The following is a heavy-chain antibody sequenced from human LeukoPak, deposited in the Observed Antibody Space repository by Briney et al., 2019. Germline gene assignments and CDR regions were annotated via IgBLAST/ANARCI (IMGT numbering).Heavy chain of an antibody. CDR1: GFTFSSYS. V-gene: IGHV3-21*01. CDR2: ISSSSSYI. Sequence: GGSLRISCAASGFTFSSYSMNWVRQAPGKGLEWVSSISSSSSYIYYADSVKGRFTISRDNAKNSLYLQMNSLRAEDTAVYYCARAGELWPRDGMDVWGQGTTVTVSS. J-gene: IGHJ6*02. CDR3: ARAGELWPRDGMDV. D-gene: IGHD1-7*01.